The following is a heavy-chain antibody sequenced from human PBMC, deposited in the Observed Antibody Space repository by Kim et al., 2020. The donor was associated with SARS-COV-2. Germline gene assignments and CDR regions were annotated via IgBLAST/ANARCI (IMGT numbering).Heavy chain of an antibody. D-gene: IGHD2-21*01. CDR3: ARGWSRWLQQWVFDY. V-gene: IGHV4-30-4*01. CDR2: IYYSGST. Sequence: SETLSLTCTVSGGSISSGDYYWSWIRQPPGKGLEWIGYIYYSGSTYYNPSLKSRVTISVDTSKNQFSLKLSSVTAADTAVYYCARGWSRWLQQWVFDYWGQGTLVTVSS. J-gene: IGHJ4*02. CDR1: GGSISSGDYY.